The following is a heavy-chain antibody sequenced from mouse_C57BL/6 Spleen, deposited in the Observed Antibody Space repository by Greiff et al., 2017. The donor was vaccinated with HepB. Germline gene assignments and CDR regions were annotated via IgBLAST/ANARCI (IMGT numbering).Heavy chain of an antibody. Sequence: VQLQQSGPELVKPGASVKISCKASGYAFSSSWMNWVKQRPGKGLEWIGRIYPGDGDTNYNGKFKGKATLTADKSSSTAYMQLSSLTSEDSAVYFCAGNWDGFAYWGQVTLVTVSA. D-gene: IGHD4-1*01. CDR2: IYPGDGDT. CDR1: GYAFSSSW. V-gene: IGHV1-82*01. CDR3: AGNWDGFAY. J-gene: IGHJ3*01.